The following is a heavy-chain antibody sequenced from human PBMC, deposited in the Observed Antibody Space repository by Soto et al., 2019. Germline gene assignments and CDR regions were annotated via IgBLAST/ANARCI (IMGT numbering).Heavy chain of an antibody. V-gene: IGHV3-7*01. J-gene: IGHJ4*02. Sequence: GSLRLSCAASGFTFSSFWMDWVRQAPGKGLEWVANINPDGSEKHYVDSVKGRFTIYRDNANNSLYLQMSSLTAEDSALYYCSRSLDSWGQGTRVTVSS. CDR1: GFTFSSFW. CDR3: SRSLDS. CDR2: INPDGSEK.